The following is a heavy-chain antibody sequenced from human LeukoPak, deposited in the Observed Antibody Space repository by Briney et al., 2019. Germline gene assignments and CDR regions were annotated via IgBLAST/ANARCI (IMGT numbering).Heavy chain of an antibody. J-gene: IGHJ4*02. CDR1: GFTFSSYE. CDR3: ASLWGTPPFGY. V-gene: IGHV3-48*03. CDR2: ISGGGDTI. D-gene: IGHD3-16*01. Sequence: PGGSLRLSCAASGFTFSSYEMDWVRQAPGKGLEWRSYISGGGDTIYYAHSVKGRFPISRDNAKNSLFLQMNSLRAEDTAVYYCASLWGTPPFGYWGQGTLVTVSS.